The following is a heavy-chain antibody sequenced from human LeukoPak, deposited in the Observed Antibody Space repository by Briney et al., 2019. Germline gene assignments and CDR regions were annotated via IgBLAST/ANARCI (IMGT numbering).Heavy chain of an antibody. V-gene: IGHV1-8*01. D-gene: IGHD3-3*01. Sequence: ASVTVSCKASGYTFTSYDINWVRQAPGQGLEWMGWMNPNSGNTGYAQKFQGRVTMTRNTSISTAYMELSSLRSEDTAVYYCARGRYYDFWSGYYTNTDYYYYGMDVWGQGTTATVSS. CDR2: MNPNSGNT. J-gene: IGHJ6*02. CDR1: GYTFTSYD. CDR3: ARGRYYDFWSGYYTNTDYYYYGMDV.